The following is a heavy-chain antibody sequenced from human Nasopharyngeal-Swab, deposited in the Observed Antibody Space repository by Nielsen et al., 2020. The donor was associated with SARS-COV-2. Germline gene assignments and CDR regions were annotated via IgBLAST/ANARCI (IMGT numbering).Heavy chain of an antibody. D-gene: IGHD2-21*02. J-gene: IGHJ2*01. Sequence: RQAPGKGLEWVSVIYSGGSRHYADSVKGRFTISRDNSKNALYLQMNSLRAEDTAMYYCARSRLPGVFSVTASWYFDLWGRGTLVTVSS. V-gene: IGHV3-53*01. CDR3: ARSRLPGVFSVTASWYFDL. CDR2: IYSGGSR.